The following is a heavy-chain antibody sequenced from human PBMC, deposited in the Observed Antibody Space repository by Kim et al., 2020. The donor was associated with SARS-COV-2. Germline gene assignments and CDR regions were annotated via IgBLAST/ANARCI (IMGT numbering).Heavy chain of an antibody. Sequence: SETLSLTCAVSGGSISSSNWWSWVRQPPGKGLEWIGEIYHSGSTNYNPSLKSRVTISVDKSKNQFSLKLSSVTAADTAVYYCASGYSGYDTLFDYWGQGTLVTVSS. D-gene: IGHD5-12*01. CDR3: ASGYSGYDTLFDY. V-gene: IGHV4-4*02. J-gene: IGHJ4*02. CDR2: IYHSGST. CDR1: GGSISSSNW.